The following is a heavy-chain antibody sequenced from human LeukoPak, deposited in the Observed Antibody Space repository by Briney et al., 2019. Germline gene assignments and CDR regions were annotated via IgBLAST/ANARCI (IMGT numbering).Heavy chain of an antibody. CDR3: ARKTVTGTTSRSAFDI. D-gene: IGHD1-7*01. Sequence: SETLSLTCTVSGGSISSHYWSWIRQPPGKGLEWIGYIYYSGSTNYNPSLESRVTISVDTSKNQFSLKLSSVTAADTAVYYCARKTVTGTTSRSAFDIWGQGTMVTVSS. V-gene: IGHV4-59*11. CDR2: IYYSGST. J-gene: IGHJ3*02. CDR1: GGSISSHY.